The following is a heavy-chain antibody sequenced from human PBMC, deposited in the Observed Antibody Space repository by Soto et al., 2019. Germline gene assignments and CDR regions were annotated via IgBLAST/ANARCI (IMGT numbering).Heavy chain of an antibody. D-gene: IGHD3-3*01. J-gene: IGHJ5*02. CDR2: ISGSGGST. V-gene: IGHV3-23*01. CDR3: AKVGYYDFWGVAKNWFDP. CDR1: GFTFSRHA. Sequence: EVQLLESGGGLVQPGGSLRLSCAASGFTFSRHAISWVRQAPGKGLEWVSAISGSGGSTYYADSVRGRFTISRDDSKNTLYLQRISLRGEDTAVYYCAKVGYYDFWGVAKNWFDPWGQGTLVTVSS.